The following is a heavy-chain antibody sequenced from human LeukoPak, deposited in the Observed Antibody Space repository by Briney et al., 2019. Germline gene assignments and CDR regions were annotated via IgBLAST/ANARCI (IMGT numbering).Heavy chain of an antibody. J-gene: IGHJ4*02. Sequence: GGSLRLSCAASGFTFSSYSMNWVRQAPGKGLEWVSSISSSSNHIYYADSVKGRFTISRDNAKNSLYLQMSSLRAEDTAVYYCAREGADYDFWSGYSEFDYWGQGTLVTVSS. V-gene: IGHV3-21*01. D-gene: IGHD3-3*01. CDR1: GFTFSSYS. CDR3: AREGADYDFWSGYSEFDY. CDR2: ISSSSNHI.